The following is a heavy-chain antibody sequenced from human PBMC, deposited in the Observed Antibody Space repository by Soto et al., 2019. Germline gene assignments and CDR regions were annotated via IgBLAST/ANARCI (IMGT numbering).Heavy chain of an antibody. CDR3: ARGSYQLLFYYYYMDG. D-gene: IGHD2-2*01. Sequence: ALVKVSRKASGYTLTSYDINCVRQAPGQGLEWMGWMNPNSGNTGYAQKFQGRVTMTRNTSISTAYMELSSLRSEDTAVYYCARGSYQLLFYYYYMDGWGKGTTVTVSS. J-gene: IGHJ6*03. V-gene: IGHV1-8*01. CDR1: GYTLTSYD. CDR2: MNPNSGNT.